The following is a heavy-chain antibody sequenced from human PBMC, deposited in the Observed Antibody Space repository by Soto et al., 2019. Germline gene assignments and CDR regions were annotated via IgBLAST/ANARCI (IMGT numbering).Heavy chain of an antibody. D-gene: IGHD6-19*01. CDR2: IYYSGSA. CDR3: AREVSPNRRGWYTVLVRWFGP. V-gene: IGHV4-31*03. Sequence: QVQLQESGPGLVKPSQTLSLTCTVSGGSISSSDYYWSWIRQHPGKGLEWIGYIYYSGSAYYNPSLKSRVTISVDTSKNQFSLKVTSVTAADTAVYYCAREVSPNRRGWYTVLVRWFGPWGQGTLVTVSS. CDR1: GGSISSSDYY. J-gene: IGHJ5*02.